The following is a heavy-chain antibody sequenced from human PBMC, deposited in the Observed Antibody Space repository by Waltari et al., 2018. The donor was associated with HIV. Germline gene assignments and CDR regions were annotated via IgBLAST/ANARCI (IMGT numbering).Heavy chain of an antibody. V-gene: IGHV4-31*03. CDR3: ARDHATIFGGGGRDYGMDV. Sequence: QVQLQESGPGLVKPSQTLSLTCTVSGGSISSGGYYWIWIRQHPGKGLEWIGYIYYSGSTYYNPSLKSRVTISVDTSKNQFSLKLSSVTAADAAVYYCARDHATIFGGGGRDYGMDVWGQGTTVTVSS. J-gene: IGHJ6*02. CDR2: IYYSGST. CDR1: GGSISSGGYY. D-gene: IGHD3-3*01.